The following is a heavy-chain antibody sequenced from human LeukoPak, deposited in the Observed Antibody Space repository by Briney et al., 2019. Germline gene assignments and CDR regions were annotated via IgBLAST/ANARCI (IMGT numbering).Heavy chain of an antibody. D-gene: IGHD3-3*01. CDR1: GGSFSGYY. Sequence: SETLSPTCAVYGGSFSGYYWSWIRQPPGKGLEWIGEINHSGSTNYNPSLKSRVTISVDTSKNQFSLKLSSVTAADTAVYYCARGHPSITIFGVVINNCYYYMDVWGKGTTVTVSS. CDR2: INHSGST. V-gene: IGHV4-34*01. CDR3: ARGHPSITIFGVVINNCYYYMDV. J-gene: IGHJ6*03.